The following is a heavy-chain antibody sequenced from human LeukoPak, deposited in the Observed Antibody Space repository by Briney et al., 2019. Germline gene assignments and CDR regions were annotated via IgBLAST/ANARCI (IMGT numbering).Heavy chain of an antibody. CDR2: ISRSGGST. CDR1: GFTFRSYA. D-gene: IGHD3-16*01. V-gene: IGHV3-23*01. Sequence: PGGSLRLSCAASGFTFRSYAMSWVRQAPGKGLEWVSAISRSGGSTYYADSVKGRFTISRDNAKNTLYLQMNSLRADDTAVYYCAKEAARGIFNYWGQGTLVTVSS. J-gene: IGHJ4*02. CDR3: AKEAARGIFNY.